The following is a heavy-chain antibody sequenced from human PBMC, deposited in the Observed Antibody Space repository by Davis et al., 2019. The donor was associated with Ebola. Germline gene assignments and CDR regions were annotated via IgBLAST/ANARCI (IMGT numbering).Heavy chain of an antibody. CDR3: ARDPDTAMVIGFGDY. CDR2: ISSSSSYI. Sequence: PGGSLRLSCAASGFTFSSYSMNWVRQAPGKGLGWVSSISSSSSYIYYADSVKGRITISRDNAKNSLYLQMNSLRAEDTAVYYCARDPDTAMVIGFGDYWGQGTLVTVSS. J-gene: IGHJ4*02. V-gene: IGHV3-21*01. D-gene: IGHD5-18*01. CDR1: GFTFSSYS.